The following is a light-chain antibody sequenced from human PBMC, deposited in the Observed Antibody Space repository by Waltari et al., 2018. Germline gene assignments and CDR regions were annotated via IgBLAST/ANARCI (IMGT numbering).Light chain of an antibody. Sequence: WYQQHPDKAPKLLIYDVTQRPSGISHRFSGSKSGYTASLTISGLQSEDEADYYCLSYTTSDTYVFGSGTRVTVL. CDR2: DVT. CDR3: LSYTTSDTYV. V-gene: IGLV2-14*03. J-gene: IGLJ1*01.